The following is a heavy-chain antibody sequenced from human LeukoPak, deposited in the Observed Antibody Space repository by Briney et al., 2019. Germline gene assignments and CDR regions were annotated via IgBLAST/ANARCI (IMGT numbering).Heavy chain of an antibody. V-gene: IGHV3-23*01. D-gene: IGHD5-12*01. Sequence: GGSLRLSCTASGFTFTDYAMSWVRQASGKGLEWVSSVSGSGASTFYADSVQGRFTISRDNSKNTVYLQMNSLRADDTAVYYCAKDHANSAYDWWDYWGQGTLVSVSS. CDR3: AKDHANSAYDWWDY. CDR1: GFTFTDYA. CDR2: VSGSGAST. J-gene: IGHJ4*02.